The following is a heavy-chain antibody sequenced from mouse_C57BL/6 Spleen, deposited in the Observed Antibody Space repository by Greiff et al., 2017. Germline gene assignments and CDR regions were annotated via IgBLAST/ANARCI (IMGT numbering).Heavy chain of an antibody. Sequence: VQLQQPGAELVMPGASVKLSCKASGYTFTSYWMHWVKQRPGQGLEWIGEIDPSDSYTNYNQKFKGKSTLTVDKSSSTAYMQLSSLTSEDSAVYYCARYGYYPMDYWGQGTSVTVSS. V-gene: IGHV1-69*01. J-gene: IGHJ4*01. CDR2: IDPSDSYT. D-gene: IGHD1-1*02. CDR3: ARYGYYPMDY. CDR1: GYTFTSYW.